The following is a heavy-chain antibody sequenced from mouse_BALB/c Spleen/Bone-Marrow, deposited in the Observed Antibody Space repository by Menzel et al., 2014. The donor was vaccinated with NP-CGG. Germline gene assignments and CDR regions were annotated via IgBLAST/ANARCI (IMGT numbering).Heavy chain of an antibody. Sequence: VMLVESGPGLVAPSQRLSITCTISGFSLTNYGVHWVRQPPGKGLEWLVVIWSDGSTTYNSALKSRLSISKDNSKSQVFLKMNSLQTDDTTMYYCARHRYYAMDYWGQGTSVTVSS. V-gene: IGHV2-6-1*01. J-gene: IGHJ4*01. CDR2: IWSDGST. CDR3: ARHRYYAMDY. CDR1: GFSLTNYG.